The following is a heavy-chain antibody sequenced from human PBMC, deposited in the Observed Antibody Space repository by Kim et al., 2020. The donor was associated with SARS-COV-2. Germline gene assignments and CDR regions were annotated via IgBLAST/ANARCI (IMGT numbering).Heavy chain of an antibody. Sequence: GGSLRLSCSASGFTFSHSALLWVRQGRGKELEYVAAISCTGASTNYADSVEGRFTISRDNSKNTLDLQMSSLRPEDTAVYYCVRTAACGPKFYLDYWGKGTLVTVAS. CDR3: VRTAACGPKFYLDY. CDR2: ISCTGAST. V-gene: IGHV3-64D*06. D-gene: IGHD6-13*01. J-gene: IGHJ4*02. CDR1: GFTFSHSA.